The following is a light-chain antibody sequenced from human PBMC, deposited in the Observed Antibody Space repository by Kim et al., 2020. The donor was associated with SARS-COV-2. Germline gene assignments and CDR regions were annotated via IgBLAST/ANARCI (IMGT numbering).Light chain of an antibody. CDR2: YDS. CDR3: QVWDSSSDHVV. CDR1: NIGSKS. Sequence: PGKTARMTCGRKNIGSKSVHWYKQRPGQATVLVIYYDSDRTSGIPERFSGSNSGNTATLTISRVEAGDEADYYCQVWDSSSDHVVFGGGTQLTV. J-gene: IGLJ2*01. V-gene: IGLV3-21*04.